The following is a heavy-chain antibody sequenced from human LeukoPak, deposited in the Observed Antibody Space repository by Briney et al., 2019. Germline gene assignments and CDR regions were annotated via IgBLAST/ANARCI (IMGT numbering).Heavy chain of an antibody. CDR1: GDSISSGDYY. CDR3: ARGWEPWYYFDY. CDR2: ISSSGST. Sequence: SQTLSLTCTVSGDSISSGDYYWSWIRQPAGKGLEWIGRISSSGSTNYNPSLKSRVTISVDTSKNQFSLKLTSVTAADTAVYFCARGWEPWYYFDYWGQGTLVTVSS. V-gene: IGHV4-61*02. J-gene: IGHJ4*02. D-gene: IGHD1-26*01.